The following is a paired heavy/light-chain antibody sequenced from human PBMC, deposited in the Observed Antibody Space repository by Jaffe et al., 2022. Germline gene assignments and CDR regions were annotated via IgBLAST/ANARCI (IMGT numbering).Light chain of an antibody. CDR1: QSISSW. CDR3: QQYNSYSW. Sequence: DIQMTQSPSTLSASVGDRVTITCRASQSISSWLAWYQQKPGKAPKLLIYKASSLESGVPSRFSGSGSGTEFTLTISSLQPDDFATYYCQQYNSYSWFGGGTKVEIK. V-gene: IGKV1-5*03. J-gene: IGKJ4*02. CDR2: KAS.
Heavy chain of an antibody. D-gene: IGHD6-19*01. J-gene: IGHJ4*02. Sequence: EVQLVESGGGLVQPGRSLRLSCAASGFTFNDYVMNWVRQAPGKGLEWVSGISWNSDSVGYADSVKGRFTISRDDAKNSLYLQMNSLRAEDTAFYYCAKSGSGWYQPYYFDYWGQGTLVTVSS. CDR2: ISWNSDSV. CDR3: AKSGSGWYQPYYFDY. V-gene: IGHV3-9*01. CDR1: GFTFNDYV.